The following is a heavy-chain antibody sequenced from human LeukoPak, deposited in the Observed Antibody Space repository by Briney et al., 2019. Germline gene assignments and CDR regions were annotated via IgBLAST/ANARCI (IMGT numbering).Heavy chain of an antibody. CDR3: ASNDIFTGYTRWVTP. J-gene: IGHJ5*02. V-gene: IGHV4-34*01. CDR1: GESFSGYD. D-gene: IGHD3-9*01. Sequence: SETLRLSCAVYGESFSGYDWSWIRQPPGKGLEWIGEINHSGSTNYNPSLKSRVTISVDTSKNQLSLKQRSVTAADTAVYYCASNDIFTGYTRWVTPWGQGTLVTVSS. CDR2: INHSGST.